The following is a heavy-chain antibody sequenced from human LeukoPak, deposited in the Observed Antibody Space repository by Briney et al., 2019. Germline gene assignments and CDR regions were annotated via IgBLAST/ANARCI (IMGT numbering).Heavy chain of an antibody. V-gene: IGHV3-53*01. CDR3: ARGVEPLAANTLAY. J-gene: IGHJ4*02. Sequence: GGSLRLSCAASGFTVITNDMTWVRQAPGKGLEWVSVLYSDGNTKYADSVQGRFTISRDNSKKTPYLEMNSMSPDDTAVYDCARGVEPLAANTLAYWGQGTLVTVSS. CDR2: LYSDGNT. CDR1: GFTVITND. D-gene: IGHD1-14*01.